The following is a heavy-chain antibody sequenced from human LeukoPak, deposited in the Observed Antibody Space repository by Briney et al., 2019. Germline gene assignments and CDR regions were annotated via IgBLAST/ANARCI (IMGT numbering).Heavy chain of an antibody. CDR2: ISYDGSNK. D-gene: IGHD3-10*01. CDR1: GFTFSSYA. J-gene: IGHJ6*02. Sequence: PGGSLRLSCAASGFTFSSYAMHWVRQAPGKGLEWVAVISYDGSNKYYADSVKGRFTISRDNSKNTLYLQMNSLRAEDTAVYYCAREILWFGELMGMDVRGQGTTVTVSS. CDR3: AREILWFGELMGMDV. V-gene: IGHV3-30-3*01.